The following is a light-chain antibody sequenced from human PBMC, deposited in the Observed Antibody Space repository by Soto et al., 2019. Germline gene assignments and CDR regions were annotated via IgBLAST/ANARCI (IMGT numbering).Light chain of an antibody. J-gene: IGLJ1*01. V-gene: IGLV2-14*01. Sequence: QSVLTQPPSASGSPGQSVTISCTRTKSDIGVYDFVSWYQHHPGKAPRLIIYEGSNRPSGVSSRFSGSKSGNTDSLTISGLQAEDEADYYCSSYTSSSTVFGTGTKVTVL. CDR3: SSYTSSSTV. CDR1: KSDIGVYDF. CDR2: EGS.